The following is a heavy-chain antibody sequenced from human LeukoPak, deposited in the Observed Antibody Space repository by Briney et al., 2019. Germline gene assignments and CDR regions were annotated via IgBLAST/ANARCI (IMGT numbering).Heavy chain of an antibody. D-gene: IGHD6-13*01. CDR2: IYYSGST. V-gene: IGHV4-39*01. Sequence: SETLSLTCTVSGGSISSSSYYWGWIRQPPGKGLEWIGSIYYSGSTYYNPSLKSRVTISVDTSKNQFSLKLSSVTAADTAVYYCARLGYSSSWVSDYWGQGTLVTVSS. CDR3: ARLGYSSSWVSDY. J-gene: IGHJ4*02. CDR1: GGSISSSSYY.